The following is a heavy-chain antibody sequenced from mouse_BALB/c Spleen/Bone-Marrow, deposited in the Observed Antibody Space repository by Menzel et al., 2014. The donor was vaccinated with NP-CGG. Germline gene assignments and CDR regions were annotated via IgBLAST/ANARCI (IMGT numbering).Heavy chain of an antibody. J-gene: IGHJ2*01. CDR1: GFTFTDYY. CDR3: ARDMGLLRFDY. V-gene: IGHV7-3*02. D-gene: IGHD1-1*01. CDR2: IRTKANGYTT. Sequence: EVQLVESGGGLVQPGGSLRLSCATSGFTFTDYYMSWVRQPPGKALEWLGFIRTKANGYTTEYSASVKGPFTISRDTSQSILYLQMSTLRAEDSAAYYCARDMGLLRFDYWGEGTTVTVSS.